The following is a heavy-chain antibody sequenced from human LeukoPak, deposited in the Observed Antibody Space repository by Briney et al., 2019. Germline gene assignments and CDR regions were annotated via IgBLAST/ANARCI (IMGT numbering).Heavy chain of an antibody. Sequence: GASVKVSCKASGYTFTGYYMHWVRQAPGQGLEWMGWINPNSGGTNYAQKLQGRVTMTTDTSTSTAYMELRSLRSDDMAVYYCASGNIVATIAGLNYFDYWGQGTLVTVSS. D-gene: IGHD5-12*01. V-gene: IGHV1-2*02. J-gene: IGHJ4*02. CDR3: ASGNIVATIAGLNYFDY. CDR1: GYTFTGYY. CDR2: INPNSGGT.